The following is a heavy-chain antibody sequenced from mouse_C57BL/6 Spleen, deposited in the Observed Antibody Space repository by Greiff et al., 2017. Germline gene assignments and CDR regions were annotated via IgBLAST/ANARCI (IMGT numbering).Heavy chain of an antibody. J-gene: IGHJ2*01. Sequence: QVQLQQSGAELVRPGTSVKVSCKASGYAFTNYLIEWVKQRPGQGLEWIGVINPGSGGTNYNEKFKGKATLTADKSSSTAYMQLSSLTSEDSAVYFCASNYDYDDYYFDYWGQGTTLTVSS. CDR2: INPGSGGT. CDR3: ASNYDYDDYYFDY. CDR1: GYAFTNYL. D-gene: IGHD2-4*01. V-gene: IGHV1-54*01.